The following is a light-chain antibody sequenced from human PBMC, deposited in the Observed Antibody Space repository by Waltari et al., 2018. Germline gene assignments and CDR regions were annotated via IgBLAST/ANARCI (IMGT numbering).Light chain of an antibody. CDR2: GAS. V-gene: IGKV3-15*01. J-gene: IGKJ1*01. Sequence: EIVMTQSPATLSLSPGERATLSCRASQSVSSSLAWYQQKPGQAPRLLIYGASSRATGIPDRFSVSGSGTDFTLIISSLEPEDVAVYYCLQRSNWPWTFGQGTKVEIK. CDR3: LQRSNWPWT. CDR1: QSVSSS.